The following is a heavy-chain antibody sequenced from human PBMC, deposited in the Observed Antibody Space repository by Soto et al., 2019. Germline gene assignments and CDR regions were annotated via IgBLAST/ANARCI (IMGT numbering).Heavy chain of an antibody. D-gene: IGHD5-18*01. J-gene: IGHJ6*02. CDR3: ARRGYSDGPHNYYYYGMDV. CDR2: INHSGST. Sequence: KPSETLSLTCAVYGGSFSNYYWSWIRQPPGEGLEWIGEINHSGSTNYNPSLKSRVTISVDTSKDQFSLKLRSVTAADTAVYYCARRGYSDGPHNYYYYGMDVWGQGTTVTVSS. CDR1: GGSFSNYY. V-gene: IGHV4-34*01.